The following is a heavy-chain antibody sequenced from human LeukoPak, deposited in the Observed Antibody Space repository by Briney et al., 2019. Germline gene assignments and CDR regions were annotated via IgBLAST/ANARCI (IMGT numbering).Heavy chain of an antibody. CDR3: AKDWYNSLNYFDY. CDR2: ISATASNT. J-gene: IGHJ4*02. Sequence: GGSLRLSCAASGFTFSSYAMSWVRQAPGKGLEWVSAISATASNTYYADSVKGRFTISRDSSKSTLYLQMNSLRVDDTAVYYCAKDWYNSLNYFDYWGQGSLVTVSS. V-gene: IGHV3-23*01. D-gene: IGHD1-1*01. CDR1: GFTFSSYA.